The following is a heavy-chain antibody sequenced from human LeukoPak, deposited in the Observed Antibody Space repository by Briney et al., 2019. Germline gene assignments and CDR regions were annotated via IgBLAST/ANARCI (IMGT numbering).Heavy chain of an antibody. Sequence: ASVKVSCKASGGTFSSYAISWVRLAPGQGLEWMGGIIPIFGTANYAQKFQGRVTITADESTSTAYMELSSLRSEDTAVYYCAREVYDYVWGSYRYLDYWGQGTLVTVSS. J-gene: IGHJ4*02. D-gene: IGHD3-16*02. CDR3: AREVYDYVWGSYRYLDY. CDR2: IIPIFGTA. CDR1: GGTFSSYA. V-gene: IGHV1-69*13.